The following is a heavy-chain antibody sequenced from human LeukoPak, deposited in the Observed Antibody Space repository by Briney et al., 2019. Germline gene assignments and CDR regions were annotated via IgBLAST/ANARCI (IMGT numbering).Heavy chain of an antibody. Sequence: GGSLRLSCAASGFTFSSYWMSWVRRAPGKGLEWVANIKQDGSEKYYVDSVKGRFTISRDNAKNSLYLQMNSLRAEDTAVYYCARGGRQWLTPYYYYYGMDVWGQGTTVTVSS. D-gene: IGHD6-19*01. V-gene: IGHV3-7*01. CDR1: GFTFSSYW. CDR3: ARGGRQWLTPYYYYYGMDV. CDR2: IKQDGSEK. J-gene: IGHJ6*02.